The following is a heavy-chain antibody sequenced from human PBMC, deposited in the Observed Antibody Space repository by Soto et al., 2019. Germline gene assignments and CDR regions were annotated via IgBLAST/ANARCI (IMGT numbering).Heavy chain of an antibody. CDR1: GYTFTSYD. CDR3: ARAPYYYGSGSYYPLLYYYYYMDV. Sequence: GASVTVSCKASGYTFTSYDINWVRQATGQGLEWMGWMNPNSGNTGYAQKFQGRVTMTRNTSISTAYMELSSLRSEDTAVYYCARAPYYYGSGSYYPLLYYYYYMDVWGKGTTVTVSS. CDR2: MNPNSGNT. D-gene: IGHD3-10*01. J-gene: IGHJ6*03. V-gene: IGHV1-8*01.